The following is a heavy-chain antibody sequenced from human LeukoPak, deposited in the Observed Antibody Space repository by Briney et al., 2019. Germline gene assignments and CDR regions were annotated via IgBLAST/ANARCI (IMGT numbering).Heavy chain of an antibody. CDR1: GFTFNHYG. D-gene: IGHD4-11*01. CDR2: IWSDGTNQ. CDR3: ARDAQRGFDYSNSLEY. V-gene: IGHV3-33*01. J-gene: IGHJ4*02. Sequence: PGGSLRLSCAAAGFTFNHYGMHWVRQAPGKGLQWVAVIWSDGTNQYYADSVKGRITISRDDSGNTVYLQMNSLRPEDTGVYYCARDAQRGFDYSNSLEYWGQGTPVTVST.